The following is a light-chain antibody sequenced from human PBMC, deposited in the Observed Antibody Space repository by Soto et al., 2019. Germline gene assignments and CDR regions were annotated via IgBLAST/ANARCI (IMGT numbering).Light chain of an antibody. CDR2: RNN. Sequence: QSALTQPPSGSGTPGQRVTISCSGSSSNIGSNYVYWYQQLPGTAPKLLIYRNNQRPSGVPDRFSGSKSGTSASLAISGLRSEDEADYYCAAWDDSLSGPHYVFGTGTKVTVL. J-gene: IGLJ1*01. V-gene: IGLV1-47*01. CDR3: AAWDDSLSGPHYV. CDR1: SSNIGSNY.